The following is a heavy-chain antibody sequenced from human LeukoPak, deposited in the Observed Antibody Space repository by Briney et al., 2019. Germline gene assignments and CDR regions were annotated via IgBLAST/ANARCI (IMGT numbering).Heavy chain of an antibody. J-gene: IGHJ4*02. CDR3: ARSRLLWFRELLDY. CDR2: INHSGST. Sequence: SETLSLTCAVYGGSFSGYYWSWIRQPPGKGLEWIGEINHSGSTNHNPSLKSRVTISVDTSKNQFSLKLSSVTAADTAVYYCARSRLLWFRELLDYWGQGTLVTVSS. CDR1: GGSFSGYY. V-gene: IGHV4-34*01. D-gene: IGHD3-10*01.